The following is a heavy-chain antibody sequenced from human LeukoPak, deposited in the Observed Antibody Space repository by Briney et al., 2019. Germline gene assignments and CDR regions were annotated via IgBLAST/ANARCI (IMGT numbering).Heavy chain of an antibody. D-gene: IGHD6-13*01. V-gene: IGHV4-34*01. CDR3: ARANVGSSSWGAIFDI. J-gene: IGHJ3*02. CDR1: GGSFSGYY. CDR2: INHSGST. Sequence: SETLSLTCAVYGGSFSGYYWSWIRQPPGKGLEWIGEINHSGSTNYNPSLKSRVTLSVDTPKNQFSLKLSSVTAADTAVYYCARANVGSSSWGAIFDIWGQGTMVTVSS.